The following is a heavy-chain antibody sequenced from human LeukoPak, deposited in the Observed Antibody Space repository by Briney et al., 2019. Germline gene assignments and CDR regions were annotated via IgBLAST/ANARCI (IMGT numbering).Heavy chain of an antibody. J-gene: IGHJ4*02. V-gene: IGHV4-38-2*01. D-gene: IGHD3-10*01. CDR2: IYHSGST. Sequence: SETLSLTCAVSGYSIGSGYYWGWIRQPPGKGLEWIGSIYHSGSTYYNPSLKSRVTISVDTSKNQFSLKLSSVTAADTAVYYCSRKRWFGELFLFDYWGQGTLVTVSS. CDR1: GYSIGSGYY. CDR3: SRKRWFGELFLFDY.